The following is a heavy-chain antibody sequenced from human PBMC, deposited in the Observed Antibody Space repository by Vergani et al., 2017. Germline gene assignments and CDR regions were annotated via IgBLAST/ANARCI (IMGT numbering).Heavy chain of an antibody. J-gene: IGHJ3*02. CDR1: GGSFSGYY. CDR3: AREATVTTTGAFDI. Sequence: QLQLQESGPGLVKPSETLSLTCAVYGGSFSGYYWSWIRQPPGKGLEWIGEIYHSGSTNYNPSLKSRVTISVDKSKNQFSLKLSSVTAADTAVYYCAREATVTTTGAFDIWGQGTMVTVSS. D-gene: IGHD4-17*01. V-gene: IGHV4-34*10. CDR2: IYHSGST.